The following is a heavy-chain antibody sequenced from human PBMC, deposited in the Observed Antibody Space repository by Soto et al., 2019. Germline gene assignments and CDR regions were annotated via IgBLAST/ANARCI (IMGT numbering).Heavy chain of an antibody. CDR1: GGTFSSYA. CDR3: ERDKGGYPRPNWSDP. Sequence: QVQLVQSGAEVKKPGSSVKVSCKASGGTFSSYAISWVRQAPGQGLEWMGGIIPIFGTTNYAQKFQGRVTITGTQSTGTANMERGSLSSKNTAVYYCERDKGGYPRPNWSDPWGQGTLVTVSS. V-gene: IGHV1-69*12. D-gene: IGHD6-13*01. CDR2: IIPIFGTT. J-gene: IGHJ5*02.